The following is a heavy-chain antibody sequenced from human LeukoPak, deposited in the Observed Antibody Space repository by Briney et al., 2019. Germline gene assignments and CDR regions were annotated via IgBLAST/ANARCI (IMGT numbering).Heavy chain of an antibody. CDR2: IKEDGSDR. J-gene: IGHJ3*02. Sequence: GGSLRLSCAASAFTFSSYYMSWVRQAPGKGLEWVANIKEDGSDRNYVDSVKGRFTISRDNAKNLVYLQMNSLRDEDTAVYYCARDKEKGSTTGSVFEIWGQGTMVTVSS. CDR3: ARDKEKGSTTGSVFEI. D-gene: IGHD2/OR15-2a*01. CDR1: AFTFSSYY. V-gene: IGHV3-7*01.